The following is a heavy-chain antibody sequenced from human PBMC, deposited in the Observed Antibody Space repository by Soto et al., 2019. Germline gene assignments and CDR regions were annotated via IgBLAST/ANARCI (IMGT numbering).Heavy chain of an antibody. CDR1: GFSISSSSW. J-gene: IGHJ5*02. CDR2: MSHSGLT. V-gene: IGHV4-28*01. CDR3: AKLRDGNWFDP. D-gene: IGHD1-7*01. Sequence: QVQLQESGPGLVKPSDTLSLTCAVSGFSISSSSWWGWIRQPPGKGLEWIGYMSHSGLTYYNPSLESRVTMSLDTSRNLFSLRLTSVTADDTALYFCAKLRDGNWFDPWGQGTLVPVSS.